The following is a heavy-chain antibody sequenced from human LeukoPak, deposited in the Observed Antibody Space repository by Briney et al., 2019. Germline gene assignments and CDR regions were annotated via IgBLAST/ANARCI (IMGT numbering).Heavy chain of an antibody. D-gene: IGHD5-24*01. J-gene: IGHJ4*02. Sequence: GGSLRLSCAASGFTFSTYRMTWVRQAPGKGLEGVANIKQDGSEKHYVDSVKGRFTISRDNAKNTLYLQMNSLRAEDTAVYYCARGDGYNYVDFDYWGQGTLVTVSS. CDR3: ARGDGYNYVDFDY. V-gene: IGHV3-7*01. CDR1: GFTFSTYR. CDR2: IKQDGSEK.